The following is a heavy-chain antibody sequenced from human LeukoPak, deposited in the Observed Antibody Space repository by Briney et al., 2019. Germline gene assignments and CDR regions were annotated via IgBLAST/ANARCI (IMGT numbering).Heavy chain of an antibody. CDR1: GFTFSSYA. Sequence: PGGSLRLSCAASGFTFSSYAMSWVRQAPGKGLGWVSAISGSGGSTYYADSVKGRFTISRDNSKNTLYLQMNSLRAEDTAVYYCAKDYSKVYYFDYWGQGTLVTVSS. D-gene: IGHD2-15*01. V-gene: IGHV3-23*01. CDR2: ISGSGGST. J-gene: IGHJ4*02. CDR3: AKDYSKVYYFDY.